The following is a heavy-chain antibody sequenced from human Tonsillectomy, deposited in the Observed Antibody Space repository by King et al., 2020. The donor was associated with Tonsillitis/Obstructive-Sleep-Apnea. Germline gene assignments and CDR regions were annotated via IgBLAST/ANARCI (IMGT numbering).Heavy chain of an antibody. CDR3: GWVLPRPARFDP. CDR2: INHSGST. CDR1: GVSFSGYY. D-gene: IGHD1-26*01. V-gene: IGHV4-34*01. Sequence: QVQLQQWGAGLLKPSETLSLTCAVYGVSFSGYYWSWIRQPPGKGLEWIGEINHSGSTNYNPSLKSRVTISVDTSKNQFSLKLRSVTAEDTAAYYCGWVLPRPARFDPWGQGTLVTVSS. J-gene: IGHJ5*02.